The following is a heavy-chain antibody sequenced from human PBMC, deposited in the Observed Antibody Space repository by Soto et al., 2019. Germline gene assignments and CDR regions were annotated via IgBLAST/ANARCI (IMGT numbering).Heavy chain of an antibody. V-gene: IGHV4-30-2*05. CDR1: GGSISSGGYS. Sequence: PSETLSLTCAVSGGSISSGGYSWSWIRQPPGKGLEWIGYIYHSGSTYYNPSLKSRVTISVDTSKNQFSLKLSSVTAADTAVYYCAREKFIVGATTATLIDYWGQGTLVTVSS. CDR2: IYHSGST. J-gene: IGHJ4*02. D-gene: IGHD1-26*01. CDR3: AREKFIVGATTATLIDY.